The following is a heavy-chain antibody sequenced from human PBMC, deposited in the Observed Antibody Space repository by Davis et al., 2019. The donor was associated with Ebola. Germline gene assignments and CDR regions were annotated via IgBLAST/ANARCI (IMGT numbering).Heavy chain of an antibody. CDR2: IYYSGST. CDR3: ARHSGSYLTYYFDY. CDR1: GGSISSGGYY. Sequence: MPSETLSLTCTVSGGSISSGGYYWSWIRQHPGKGLEWIGYIYYSGSTNYNPSLKSRVTISVDTSKNQFSLKLSSVTAADTAVYYCARHSGSYLTYYFDYWGQGTLVTVSS. J-gene: IGHJ4*02. D-gene: IGHD1-26*01. V-gene: IGHV4-61*08.